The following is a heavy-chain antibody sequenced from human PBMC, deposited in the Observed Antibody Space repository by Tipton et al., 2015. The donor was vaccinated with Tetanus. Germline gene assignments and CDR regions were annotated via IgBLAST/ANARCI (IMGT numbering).Heavy chain of an antibody. Sequence: LRLSCAVSGGSISGHYWSWIRQPPGKGLEWIGRVYYSGTTNYNPSLKSRVTISVDTSKSQFSLKLSSVTAADTAVYFCAGWELLNWNAFDIWGQGTKVTVSA. D-gene: IGHD2-15*01. J-gene: IGHJ3*02. CDR3: AGWELLNWNAFDI. CDR1: GGSISGHY. CDR2: VYYSGTT. V-gene: IGHV4-59*11.